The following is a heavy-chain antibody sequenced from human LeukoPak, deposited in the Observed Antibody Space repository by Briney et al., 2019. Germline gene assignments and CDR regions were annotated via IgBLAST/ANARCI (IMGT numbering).Heavy chain of an antibody. CDR3: ARDKDVYFDY. CDR1: GFTFSTYR. J-gene: IGHJ4*02. Sequence: GGSLRLSCVGTGFTFSTYRMNWVRQAPGKWLEWVSSISSSSSYIYYADSVKGRITISRDNAKNSLYLQMNSLRVEDTAVYYCARDKDVYFDYWGQGTLVTVSS. V-gene: IGHV3-21*01. CDR2: ISSSSSYI.